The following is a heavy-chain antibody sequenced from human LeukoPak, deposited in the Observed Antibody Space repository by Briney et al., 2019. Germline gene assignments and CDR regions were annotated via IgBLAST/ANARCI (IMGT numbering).Heavy chain of an antibody. Sequence: ASVKVSCKASGYTFSDYYIHWVRQAPGQGLEWMGWINPNNGGTNYEQKLQGRVTMTRDTSITTAYMELSRLRSDDTAVYYCARAHRTLGTLDFDYWGQGTQVTVSS. D-gene: IGHD3-16*01. CDR1: GYTFSDYY. CDR3: ARAHRTLGTLDFDY. J-gene: IGHJ4*02. CDR2: INPNNGGT. V-gene: IGHV1-2*02.